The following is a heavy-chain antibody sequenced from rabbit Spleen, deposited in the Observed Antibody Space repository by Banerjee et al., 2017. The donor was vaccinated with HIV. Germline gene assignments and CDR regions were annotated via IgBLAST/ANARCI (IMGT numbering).Heavy chain of an antibody. Sequence: QEQLVEYGGDLVQPEGSLTLTCKASGLDFSSSYWICWVRQAPGKGLEWIGYIEPVFAITYYASWAKGRFTCSKTSSTTVTLQMTSLTVADTATYFCARDTGSSFSSYGMDLWGQGTLVTVS. D-gene: IGHD8-1*01. CDR3: ARDTGSSFSSYGMDL. CDR2: IEPVFAIT. J-gene: IGHJ3*01. CDR1: GLDFSSSYW. V-gene: IGHV1S45*01.